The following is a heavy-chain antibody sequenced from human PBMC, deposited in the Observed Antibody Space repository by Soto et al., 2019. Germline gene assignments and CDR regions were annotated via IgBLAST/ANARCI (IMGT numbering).Heavy chain of an antibody. CDR1: GGTFSTYA. Sequence: SVKVSCKASGGTFSTYALDWVRQAPGQGLEWMGGIIPLFGTAKYAQNFQGRITITADESTNTAYMELRSLRSQDTAVYYCAIGVHDESRGDTYADWGQGTLGT. J-gene: IGHJ4*02. CDR3: AIGVHDESRGDTYAD. D-gene: IGHD3-22*01. V-gene: IGHV1-69*13. CDR2: IIPLFGTA.